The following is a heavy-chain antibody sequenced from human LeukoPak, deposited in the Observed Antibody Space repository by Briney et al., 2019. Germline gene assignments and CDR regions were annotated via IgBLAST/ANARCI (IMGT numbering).Heavy chain of an antibody. CDR3: ARDSRWYNGRYYDEGIDY. Sequence: PGGSLRLSCTGSGFTFSGYWMXXVRQVPGKXXXXXXXXXXDGSDMSYADSVKGRFTISRDNAKNTVYLQMNSLRVEDTALYYCARDSRWYNGRYYDEGIDYWGQGTLVTVSS. J-gene: IGHJ4*02. CDR1: GFTFSGYW. D-gene: IGHD1-26*01. CDR2: XXXDGSDM. V-gene: IGHV3-74*01.